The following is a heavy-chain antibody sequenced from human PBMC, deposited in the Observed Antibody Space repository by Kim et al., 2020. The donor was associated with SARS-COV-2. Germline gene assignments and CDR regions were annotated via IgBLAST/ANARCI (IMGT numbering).Heavy chain of an antibody. CDR3: ASFDEFNWFDP. J-gene: IGHJ5*02. CDR2: IWYDGSNK. Sequence: GGSLRLSCAASGFTFSSYGMHWVRQAPGKGLEWVAVIWYDGSNKYYADSVKGRFTISRDNSKNTLYLQMNSLRAEDTAVYYCASFDEFNWFDPWGQGTLVTVSS. CDR1: GFTFSSYG. V-gene: IGHV3-33*01. D-gene: IGHD3-9*01.